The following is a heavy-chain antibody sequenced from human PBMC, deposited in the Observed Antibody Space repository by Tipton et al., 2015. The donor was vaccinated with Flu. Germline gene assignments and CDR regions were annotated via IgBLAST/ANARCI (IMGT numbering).Heavy chain of an antibody. V-gene: IGHV4-34*01. CDR2: IIHSGII. Sequence: TLSLTCAVYGGSFSGYYWNYIRQPPGRGLEWIGEIIHSGIISYNPSLQSRVTMSVDTSNNQFSLKLRSVTAADTAVYYCAGGRRRYDSGYGLPDYWGQGTLVSVSS. D-gene: IGHD5-12*01. J-gene: IGHJ4*02. CDR1: GGSFSGYY. CDR3: AGGRRRYDSGYGLPDY.